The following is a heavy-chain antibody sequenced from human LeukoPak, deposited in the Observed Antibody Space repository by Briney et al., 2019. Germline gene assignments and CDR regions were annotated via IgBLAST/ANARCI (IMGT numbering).Heavy chain of an antibody. CDR2: ISGYNDNT. J-gene: IGHJ4*02. CDR1: VYTGTMRG. CDR3: ARDDYYNGSGSYYNGATRGFDY. V-gene: IGHV1-18*01. Sequence: KASVYTGTMRGGFWIRQAKSPVGDQIGWISGYNDNTNYAEKLQGRVTMTTDTSTSTAYMELRSLGSDDTAVYYCARDDYYNGSGSYYNGATRGFDYWGQGTLVTVSS. D-gene: IGHD3-10*01.